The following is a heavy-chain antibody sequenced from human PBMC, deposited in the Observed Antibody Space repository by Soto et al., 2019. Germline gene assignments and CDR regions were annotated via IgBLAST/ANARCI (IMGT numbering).Heavy chain of an antibody. V-gene: IGHV4-39*01. D-gene: IGHD2-15*01. J-gene: IGHJ5*02. Sequence: SETLSLTCTVSGGSISSSSYYWGWIRQPQGKGLEWIGSMYDSGSTYYNPSVKSRVTISVDKSKNKLSLKMNNVTDAYTAVYYCLRLVVVLAATRWFDPWGQGTLVTVSS. CDR2: MYDSGST. CDR1: GGSISSSSYY. CDR3: LRLVVVLAATRWFDP.